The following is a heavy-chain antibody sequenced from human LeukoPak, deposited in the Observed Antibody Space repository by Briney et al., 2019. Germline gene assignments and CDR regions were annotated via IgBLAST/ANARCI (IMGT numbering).Heavy chain of an antibody. V-gene: IGHV3-48*01. CDR3: AKTIQAVAGDNDY. J-gene: IGHJ4*02. Sequence: GGSLRLSCAASGFTFSSYSMNWVRQAPGKGLEWVSYISSSSSTIYYADSVKGRFTISRDNAKNSLYLQMNSLRAEDTAVYYCAKTIQAVAGDNDYWGQGTLVTVSS. CDR1: GFTFSSYS. D-gene: IGHD6-19*01. CDR2: ISSSSSTI.